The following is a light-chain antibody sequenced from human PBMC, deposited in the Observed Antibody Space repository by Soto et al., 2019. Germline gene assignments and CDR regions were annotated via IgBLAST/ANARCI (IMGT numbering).Light chain of an antibody. J-gene: IGKJ5*01. CDR3: QQSYITHPIA. CDR1: QSVSRY. CDR2: AAS. V-gene: IGKV1-39*01. Sequence: DVQMTQSPSSLSALVGDRVTITCRASQSVSRYLNWYPHKPGKAPKLLINAASNLRSGVPSRFSGSGSGTDFTLTIDGLQPEDFAVYYCQQSYITHPIAFGQGTRLEVK.